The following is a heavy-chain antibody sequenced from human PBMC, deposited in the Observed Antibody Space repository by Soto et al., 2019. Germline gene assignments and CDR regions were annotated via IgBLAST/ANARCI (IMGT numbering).Heavy chain of an antibody. Sequence: QGQLVQSGAEVKKPGASVKVSCTASGNTFTNFGVTWVRQAPGQGLEWMGWISAYTDDPNYAQKFQNRATMNIDTSSSTAYLDLRSLTSADTAVYYCARVIPGAEAWFDPWGQGTLVTVSS. CDR1: GNTFTNFG. V-gene: IGHV1-18*01. CDR3: ARVIPGAEAWFDP. CDR2: ISAYTDDP. J-gene: IGHJ5*02. D-gene: IGHD2-2*01.